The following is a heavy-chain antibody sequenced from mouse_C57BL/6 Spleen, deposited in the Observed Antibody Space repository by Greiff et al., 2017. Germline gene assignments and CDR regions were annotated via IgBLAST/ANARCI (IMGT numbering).Heavy chain of an antibody. CDR3: ARSGGNYDFDY. D-gene: IGHD2-1*01. CDR1: GYAFSSSW. J-gene: IGHJ2*01. CDR2: IYPGDGDT. Sequence: VQVVESGPELVKPGASVKISCKASGYAFSSSWMNWVKQRPGKGLEWIGRIYPGDGDTNYNGKFKGKATLTADKSSSTAYMQLSSLTAEDSAVYVCARSGGNYDFDYWGQGTTLTVSS. V-gene: IGHV1-82*01.